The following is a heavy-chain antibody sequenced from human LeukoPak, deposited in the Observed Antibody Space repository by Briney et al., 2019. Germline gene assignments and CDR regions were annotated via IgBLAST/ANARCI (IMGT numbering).Heavy chain of an antibody. D-gene: IGHD3-10*01. CDR3: AKADTSPGYYYYYGMDV. J-gene: IGHJ6*02. CDR1: GFTFDDYA. CDR2: ISGDGGST. V-gene: IGHV3-43*02. Sequence: PGGSLRLSCAASGFTFDDYAMHWVRQAPGKGLEWVYLISGDGGSTYYADSVKGRFTISRDNSKNSLYLQMNSLRTEDTALYYCAKADTSPGYYYYYGMDVWGQGTTVTVSS.